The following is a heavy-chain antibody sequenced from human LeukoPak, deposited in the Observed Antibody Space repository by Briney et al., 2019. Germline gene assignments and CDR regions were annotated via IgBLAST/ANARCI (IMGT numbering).Heavy chain of an antibody. J-gene: IGHJ3*01. CDR3: ARGSTTHYYDSSGMSDAFDV. Sequence: PGGSLRLSCAASAFIVSTNYMSWVRQAPGKGLEWVSVIFPGRYTHHADSVRGRFTISRDNSKNTLYLQMNSLRVEDTAVYYCARGSTTHYYDSSGMSDAFDVWGRGTMVTVSS. D-gene: IGHD3-22*01. V-gene: IGHV3-53*01. CDR1: AFIVSTNY. CDR2: IFPGRYT.